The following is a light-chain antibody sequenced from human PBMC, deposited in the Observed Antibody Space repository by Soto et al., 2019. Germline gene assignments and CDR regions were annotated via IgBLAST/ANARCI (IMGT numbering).Light chain of an antibody. Sequence: QSALTQPRSVSGSPGQTVTINCTGSNSDVAVYNYVSWYQQHPGKAPKLMMYDVTTRPSGVSDRFSGSKSANTASLTISGLQAEDESDYYCFSSAGNYNVVFGTGTKLTVL. CDR1: NSDVAVYNY. CDR2: DVT. CDR3: FSSAGNYNVV. J-gene: IGLJ1*01. V-gene: IGLV2-11*01.